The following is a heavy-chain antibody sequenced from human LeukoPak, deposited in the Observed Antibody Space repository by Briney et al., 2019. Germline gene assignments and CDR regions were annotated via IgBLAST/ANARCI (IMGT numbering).Heavy chain of an antibody. CDR1: GDSVSSNSAA. CDR3: ARATWSSSNLHFDY. D-gene: IGHD4-11*01. Sequence: SQTLSLTCAISGDSVSSNSAAWNWIRQSPSRGLEWLGRTYYRSKWYNDYAVSVKSRITINPDTSKNQFSLHLNSVTPEDTAVYYCARATWSSSNLHFDYWGQGTLVTVSS. CDR2: TYYRSKWYN. J-gene: IGHJ4*02. V-gene: IGHV6-1*01.